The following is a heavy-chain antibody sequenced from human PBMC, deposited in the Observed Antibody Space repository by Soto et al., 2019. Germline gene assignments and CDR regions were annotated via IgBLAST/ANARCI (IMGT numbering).Heavy chain of an antibody. CDR1: GASVSRKGYY. J-gene: IGHJ4*02. CDR3: ARLVIVTPIITSYNFDY. CDR2: IYYSGTT. D-gene: IGHD3-16*02. Sequence: NLSLSCTGSGASVSRKGYYGTWVRQNPGQGLEWIGYIYYSGTTYYNPSLNSRVTISLDASNNQFSLNLSSVTSADTAFYYCARLVIVTPIITSYNFDYRRQGTPVTV. V-gene: IGHV4-31*03.